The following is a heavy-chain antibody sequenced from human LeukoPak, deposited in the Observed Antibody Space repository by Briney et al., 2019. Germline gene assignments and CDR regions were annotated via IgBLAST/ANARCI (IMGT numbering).Heavy chain of an antibody. CDR3: ARTGRGYYDFWSGYPRAAFDI. V-gene: IGHV4-30-4*08. CDR1: GGSISSGNYY. D-gene: IGHD3-3*01. Sequence: SETLSLTCTVSGGSISSGNYYWSWIRQPPGKGLEWIGYIYYSGSTYYNPSLKSRVTISVDTSKNQFSLKLSSVTAADTAVYYCARTGRGYYDFWSGYPRAAFDIWGQGTMVTVSS. CDR2: IYYSGST. J-gene: IGHJ3*02.